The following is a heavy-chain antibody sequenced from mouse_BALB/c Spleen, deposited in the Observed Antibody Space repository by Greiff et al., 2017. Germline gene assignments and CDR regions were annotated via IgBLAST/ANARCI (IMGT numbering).Heavy chain of an antibody. CDR3: ARHYYGYDWYFDV. Sequence: VQLKESGPGLVKPSQSLSLTCTVTGYSITSDYAWNWIRQFPGNKLEWMGYISYSGSTSYNPSLKSRISITRDTSKNQFFLQLNSVTTEDTATYYCARHYYGYDWYFDVWGAGTTVTVSS. CDR1: GYSITSDYA. D-gene: IGHD1-2*01. CDR2: ISYSGST. V-gene: IGHV3-2*02. J-gene: IGHJ1*01.